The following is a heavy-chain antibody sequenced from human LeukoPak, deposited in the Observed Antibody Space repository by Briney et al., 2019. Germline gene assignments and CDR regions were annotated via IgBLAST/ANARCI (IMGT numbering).Heavy chain of an antibody. D-gene: IGHD3-3*02. Sequence: ASVTVSCKASGYTFTSYGISWVRQAPGQGLEWMGWISAYNGNTNYAQKLQGRVTMTTDTSTSTAYMELRSLRSEDTAVYYCATGGQFWSGYYPFDYWGQGTLVTVSS. CDR1: GYTFTSYG. V-gene: IGHV1-18*01. CDR2: ISAYNGNT. J-gene: IGHJ4*02. CDR3: ATGGQFWSGYYPFDY.